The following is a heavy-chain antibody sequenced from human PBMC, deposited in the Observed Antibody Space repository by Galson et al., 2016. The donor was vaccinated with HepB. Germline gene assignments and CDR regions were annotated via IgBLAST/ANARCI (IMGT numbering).Heavy chain of an antibody. J-gene: IGHJ4*02. CDR2: ISVYKGNT. CDR3: ATGPVSFDY. Sequence: SVKVSCKASGYTFSTFGISWVRQAPGQGLEWMGWISVYKGNTNYTQKLQGRVTMTEDTSTDTAYMELSSLRSEDTAVYYCATGPVSFDYWGQGTLVTVSS. CDR1: GYTFSTFG. V-gene: IGHV1-18*01.